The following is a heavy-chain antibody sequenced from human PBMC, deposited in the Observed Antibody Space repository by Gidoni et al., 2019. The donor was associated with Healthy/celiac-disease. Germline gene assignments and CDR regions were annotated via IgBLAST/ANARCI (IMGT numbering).Heavy chain of an antibody. CDR2: IKSKTDGGTT. CDR1: GFTFSNAW. V-gene: IGHV3-15*01. D-gene: IGHD3-3*01. Sequence: EVQLVESGGGLVKPGGSLRLSCAASGFTFSNAWMSWVRQAPGKGLEWVGRIKSKTDGGTTDYAAPVKGRFTISRDDSKNTLYLQMNSLKTEDTAVYYCTTDSLLRFLEWFPKPPYYYYYYMDVWGKGTTVTVSS. J-gene: IGHJ6*03. CDR3: TTDSLLRFLEWFPKPPYYYYYYMDV.